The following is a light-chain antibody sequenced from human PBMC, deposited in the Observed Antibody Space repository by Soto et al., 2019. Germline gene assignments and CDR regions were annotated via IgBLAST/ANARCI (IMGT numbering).Light chain of an antibody. CDR1: SSDVGGYNY. Sequence: LTQPASVSGSPGQSITISCTGTSSDVGGYNYVSWYQQHPGKAPKLMIYEVSNRPSGVSNRFSGSKSGNTASLTISGLQAEDEADYYCSSYTSSSPYVFGTGTKVTVL. CDR2: EVS. CDR3: SSYTSSSPYV. J-gene: IGLJ1*01. V-gene: IGLV2-14*01.